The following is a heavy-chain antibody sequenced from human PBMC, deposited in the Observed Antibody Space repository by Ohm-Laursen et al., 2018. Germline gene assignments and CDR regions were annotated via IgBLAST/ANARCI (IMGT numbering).Heavy chain of an antibody. CDR2: ISNGGKTI. V-gene: IGHV3-11*01. J-gene: IGHJ4*02. CDR3: ARVAVAGTCDY. D-gene: IGHD6-19*01. CDR1: GFTFRDRY. Sequence: SLRLSCTASGFTFRDRYMSWIRQAPGQGLAWVSYISNGGKTIFYADSVKGRFTVSRDDAKNSLYLQMNSLSAEDTAVYYCARVAVAGTCDYWGQGTLVTVSS.